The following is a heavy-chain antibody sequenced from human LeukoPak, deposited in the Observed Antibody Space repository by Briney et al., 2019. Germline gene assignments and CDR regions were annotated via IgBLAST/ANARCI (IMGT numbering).Heavy chain of an antibody. V-gene: IGHV1-18*01. CDR3: ARGDYYGSGSYYNDPIGDY. J-gene: IGHJ4*02. D-gene: IGHD3-10*01. CDR1: GYTFTSYG. Sequence: ASVKVSCKASGYTFTSYGISWVRQAPGQGLEWMGWISAYNGNTNYAQKLQGRVTMTTDTFTSTAYMELRSLRSDDTAVYYCARGDYYGSGSYYNDPIGDYWGQGTLVTVSS. CDR2: ISAYNGNT.